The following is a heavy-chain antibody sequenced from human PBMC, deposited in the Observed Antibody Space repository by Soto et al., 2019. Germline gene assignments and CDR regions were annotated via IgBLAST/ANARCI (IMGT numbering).Heavy chain of an antibody. CDR3: ARVFLGLVNWFDP. J-gene: IGHJ5*02. Sequence: QVQLQESGPGPVKPSQTLSLTCTVSGGSISSGGYYWSWIRQHTGKGLEWIGYIYYSGSTYYNPSLKSRVTISVDTSKNQFSLKLSSVTAADTAVYYCARVFLGLVNWFDPWGQGTLVTVSS. CDR2: IYYSGST. D-gene: IGHD6-19*01. V-gene: IGHV4-31*03. CDR1: GGSISSGGYY.